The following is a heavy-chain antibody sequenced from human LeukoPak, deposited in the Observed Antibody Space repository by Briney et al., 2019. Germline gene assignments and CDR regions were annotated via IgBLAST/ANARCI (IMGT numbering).Heavy chain of an antibody. D-gene: IGHD2-2*01. CDR1: GYTFTGYY. CDR2: INPNSGGT. J-gene: IGHJ3*02. Sequence: ASVKVSCKASGYTFTGYYMHWARQAPGQGLEWMGWINPNSGGTNYAQKFQGRVTMTRDTSISTAYMELSRLRSDDTAVYYCAGTRPAAMQDAFDIWGQGTMVTVSS. CDR3: AGTRPAAMQDAFDI. V-gene: IGHV1-2*02.